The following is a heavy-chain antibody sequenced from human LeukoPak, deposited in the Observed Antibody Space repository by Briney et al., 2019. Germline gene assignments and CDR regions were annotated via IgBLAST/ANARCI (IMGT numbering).Heavy chain of an antibody. J-gene: IGHJ4*02. CDR1: GFTFSSYA. CDR3: AKVPYCGGDCYLYFDY. D-gene: IGHD2-21*02. CDR2: ISGSGGST. V-gene: IGHV3-23*01. Sequence: PGGSLRLSCAASGFTFSSYAMSWVRQAPGKGLEWVSAISGSGGSTYYADSVKGRFTISRDNSKNTLYLQMNSLRAEDTAVYFCAKVPYCGGDCYLYFDYWGQGTLVTV.